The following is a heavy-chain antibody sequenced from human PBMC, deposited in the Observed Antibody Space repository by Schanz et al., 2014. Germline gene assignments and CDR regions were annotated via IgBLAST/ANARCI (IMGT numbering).Heavy chain of an antibody. CDR2: INPNSGGT. J-gene: IGHJ4*02. V-gene: IGHV1-2*02. D-gene: IGHD4-17*01. CDR3: ARELRLEYYFDY. CDR1: GYTFTGYY. Sequence: QVQLLQSGAEVKKPGASVKVSCKASGYTFTGYYMHWVRQAPGQGLEWMGRINPNSGGTNYAQKLKGSGTMTRDTSISTAYRELSSLRSDDTAVYYCARELRLEYYFDYGGQGTQVTVSS.